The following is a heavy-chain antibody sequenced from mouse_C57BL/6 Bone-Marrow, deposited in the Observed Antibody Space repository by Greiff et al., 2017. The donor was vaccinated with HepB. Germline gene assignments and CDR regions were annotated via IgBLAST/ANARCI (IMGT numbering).Heavy chain of an antibody. CDR3: ARDKGYAMDY. CDR2: ISSGSSTI. V-gene: IGHV5-17*01. CDR1: GFTFSDYG. J-gene: IGHJ4*01. Sequence: EVQLVASGGGLVKPGGSLKLSCAASGFTFSDYGMHWVRQAPEKGLEWVAYISSGSSTIYYADTVKGRFTISRDNAKNALFLQMTSLRSEDTAMYYCARDKGYAMDYWGQGTSVTVSS.